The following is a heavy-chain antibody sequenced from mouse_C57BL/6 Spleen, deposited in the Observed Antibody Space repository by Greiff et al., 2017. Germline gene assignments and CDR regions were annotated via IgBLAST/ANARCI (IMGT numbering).Heavy chain of an antibody. J-gene: IGHJ2*01. D-gene: IGHD3-3*01. CDR1: GFTFSSYT. CDR3: AKQGLRPYFDY. V-gene: IGHV5-9*01. CDR2: ISGGGGNT. Sequence: DVMLVESGGGLVKPGGSLKLSCAASGFTFSSYTMSWVRQTPEKRLEWVATISGGGGNTDYPDSVKGRFTISRDNATNTLYLQLRSLRSEDTALYYCAKQGLRPYFDYWGQGTTLTVSS.